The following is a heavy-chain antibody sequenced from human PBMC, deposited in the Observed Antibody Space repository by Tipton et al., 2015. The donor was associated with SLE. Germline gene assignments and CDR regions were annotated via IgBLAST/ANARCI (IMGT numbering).Heavy chain of an antibody. CDR1: GGSISSGFYY. CDR3: ARGDWGAGYFDL. V-gene: IGHV4-61*02. J-gene: IGHJ2*01. Sequence: TLSLTCTVSGGSISSGFYYWSWIRQPAGKGLEWIGRFYTSGGPKYDPSLKSRVTMSLDTSKNQFSLKLSSVTAADTAVYYCARGDWGAGYFDLWGRGTLVTVSS. CDR2: FYTSGGP. D-gene: IGHD7-27*01.